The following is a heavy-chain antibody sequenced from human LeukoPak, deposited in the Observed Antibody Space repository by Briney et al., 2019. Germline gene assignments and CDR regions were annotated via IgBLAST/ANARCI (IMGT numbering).Heavy chain of an antibody. CDR2: FYYIGGT. CDR3: ARILTAFDS. CDR1: RGSISSSSYY. Sequence: SETLSLTCTVSRGSISSSSYYWGWIRQPPGKRLEWIGSFYYIGGTYYNPSLEGRVTISADSSKNQFSLKLTSVTAADAALYYCARILTAFDSWGQGTLVTVSS. D-gene: IGHD2-21*02. V-gene: IGHV4-39*01. J-gene: IGHJ4*02.